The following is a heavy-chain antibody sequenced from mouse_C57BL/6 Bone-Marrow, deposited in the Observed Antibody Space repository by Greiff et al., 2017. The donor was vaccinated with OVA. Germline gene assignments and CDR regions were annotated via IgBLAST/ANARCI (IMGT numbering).Heavy chain of an antibody. Sequence: VMLVESGPGLVAPSQRLSITCTVSGFSLTSYGVSWVRQPPGKGLEWLGVIWGDGSTNYQSAHTSSLSIRHDNSKSQVFLKLNSLQTDDTATYYCAKTNSCYYYGSSFYFDYWGQGTTLTVSS. CDR3: AKTNSCYYYGSSFYFDY. J-gene: IGHJ2*01. CDR2: IWGDGST. D-gene: IGHD1-1*01. V-gene: IGHV2-3*01. CDR1: GFSLTSYG.